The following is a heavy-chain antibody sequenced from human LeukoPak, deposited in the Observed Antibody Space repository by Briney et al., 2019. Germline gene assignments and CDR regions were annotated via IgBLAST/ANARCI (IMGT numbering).Heavy chain of an antibody. J-gene: IGHJ5*02. Sequence: SETLSLTCTVSGGSISSYYWSWIRQPPGKGLEWIGYIYYRGSTNSNPSLKSRVTISLDTSKNQFSLTLSSVPAADTAVYYCARLESYYDLLTGFDPWGQGTLVTVSS. CDR1: GGSISSYY. D-gene: IGHD3-9*01. CDR3: ARLESYYDLLTGFDP. V-gene: IGHV4-59*08. CDR2: IYYRGST.